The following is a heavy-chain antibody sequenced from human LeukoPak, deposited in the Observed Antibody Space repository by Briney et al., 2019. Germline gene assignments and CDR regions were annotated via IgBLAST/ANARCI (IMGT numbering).Heavy chain of an antibody. J-gene: IGHJ4*02. CDR3: ARDWNGSGTAFDH. CDR1: GFTFSSDS. Sequence: GGSLRLSCAASGFTFSSDSMNWVRQAPGKGLEWVANIKVDGTEKYYVDSVKGRFTISRDNAKNSLSLQMSGLRAEDTAVYYCARDWNGSGTAFDHWGQGTLVTVSS. CDR2: IKVDGTEK. D-gene: IGHD1-1*01. V-gene: IGHV3-7*05.